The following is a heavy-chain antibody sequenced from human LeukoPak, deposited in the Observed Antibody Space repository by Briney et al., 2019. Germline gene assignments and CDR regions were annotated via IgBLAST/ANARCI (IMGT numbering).Heavy chain of an antibody. D-gene: IGHD6-19*01. CDR1: GGSISSGGYY. V-gene: IGHV4-31*03. CDR2: IYYSGST. J-gene: IGHJ4*02. Sequence: SQTLSLTCTVSGGSISSGGYYWSWIRQHPGKGLEWIGYIYYSGSTYYNPSLKSRVTISVDTSKNQFSLKLSSVTAADTAVYYCARHVTVADYYFDYWGQGTLVTVSS. CDR3: ARHVTVADYYFDY.